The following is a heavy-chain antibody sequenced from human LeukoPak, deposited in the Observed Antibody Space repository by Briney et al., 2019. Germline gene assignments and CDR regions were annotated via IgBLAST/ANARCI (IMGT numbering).Heavy chain of an antibody. D-gene: IGHD6-6*01. J-gene: IGHJ4*02. CDR3: ARVSTQLVPVY. Sequence: SETLSLTCTVSGGSISSYYWSWIRQPPGKGPEWIGYIYYSGSTNYNPSLKSRVTISVDTSKNQFSLKLSSVTAADTAVYYCARVSTQLVPVYWGQGTLVTVSS. V-gene: IGHV4-59*01. CDR1: GGSISSYY. CDR2: IYYSGST.